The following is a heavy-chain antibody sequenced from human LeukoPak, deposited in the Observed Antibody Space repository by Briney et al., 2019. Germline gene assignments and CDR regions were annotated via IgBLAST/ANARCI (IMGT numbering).Heavy chain of an antibody. D-gene: IGHD3-10*01. V-gene: IGHV4-61*01. Sequence: SETLSLTCTVSGGSIRSSYYYWSWIRQPPGKGLEWIGYIYYSGSTNHNPSLKSRVTISVDTSKNQFSLKLSSVTAADTAVYYCARATNYYGSGSYYRRVYYFDYWGQGTLVTVSS. J-gene: IGHJ4*02. CDR2: IYYSGST. CDR1: GGSIRSSYYY. CDR3: ARATNYYGSGSYYRRVYYFDY.